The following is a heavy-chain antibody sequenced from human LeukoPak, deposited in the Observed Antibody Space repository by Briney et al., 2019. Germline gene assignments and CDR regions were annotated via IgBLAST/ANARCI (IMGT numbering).Heavy chain of an antibody. V-gene: IGHV4-34*01. CDR2: INHSGST. Sequence: PSETLSLTCAVYGGSFSGYYWSWIRQPPGKGLEWIGEINHSGSTNHNPSLKSRVTISVDTSKNQFSLKLSSVTAADTAVYYCARRYHPVIHYYYYYMDVWCKGTTVTVSS. D-gene: IGHD1-14*01. CDR3: ARRYHPVIHYYYYYMDV. J-gene: IGHJ6*03. CDR1: GGSFSGYY.